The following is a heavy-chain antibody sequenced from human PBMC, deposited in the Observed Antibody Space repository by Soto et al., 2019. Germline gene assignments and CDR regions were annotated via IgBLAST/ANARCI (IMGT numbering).Heavy chain of an antibody. CDR2: IKQDGSEK. D-gene: IGHD3-16*02. V-gene: IGHV3-7*01. CDR3: ARGDYIWGSYRSGDAFDI. CDR1: GFTFSSYW. J-gene: IGHJ3*02. Sequence: GGSLRLSCAASGFTFSSYWMSWVRQAPGKGLEWVANIKQDGSEKYYVDSVKGRFTISRDNAKNSLYLQTNSLRAEDTAVYYCARGDYIWGSYRSGDAFDIWGQGTMVTVSS.